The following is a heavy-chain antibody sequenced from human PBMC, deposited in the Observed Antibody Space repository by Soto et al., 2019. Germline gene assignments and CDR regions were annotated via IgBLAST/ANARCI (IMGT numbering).Heavy chain of an antibody. V-gene: IGHV4-38-2*01. D-gene: IGHD3-22*01. J-gene: IGHJ4*02. CDR2: IFHRGTT. Sequence: TLSLTCAVSCYSISSGYYWGLIRQPPGKGPEWIGNIFHRGTTYYNPSLQSRVAISVDTSKNEISLRLSAMTAADTAVYYCARVDSPYYYNSSGYFTYWGQGSLVTVSS. CDR3: ARVDSPYYYNSSGYFTY. CDR1: CYSISSGYY.